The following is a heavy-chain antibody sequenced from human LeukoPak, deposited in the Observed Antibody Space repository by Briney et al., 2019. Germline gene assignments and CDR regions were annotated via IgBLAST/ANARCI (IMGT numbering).Heavy chain of an antibody. CDR2: ISYDGSNI. CDR3: ARDLVRSVVVPAAPQDY. J-gene: IGHJ4*02. V-gene: IGHV3-30*04. CDR1: GFTFSSYA. Sequence: GRSLRLSCAASGFTFSSYAMHWVRQAPGQGLEWVAVISYDGSNIYYADSVKGRFTISRDNSKNTLYLQMNSLRDADTAVYYCARDLVRSVVVPAAPQDYWGQGTLVTVSS. D-gene: IGHD2-2*01.